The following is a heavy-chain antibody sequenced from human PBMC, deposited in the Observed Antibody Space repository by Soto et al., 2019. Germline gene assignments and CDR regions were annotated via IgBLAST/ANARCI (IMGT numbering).Heavy chain of an antibody. CDR2: ISYDGSNK. D-gene: IGHD2-15*01. CDR1: GVTFSIYG. CDR3: ATRECSGGSCYPSF. Sequence: PGGSLGLSCAASGVTFSIYGVHWVRQAPGKGLEWVAVISYDGSNKYYADSVKGRFTISRDNSKNTLYLQMNSLRAEDTAVYYCATRECSGGSCYPSFWGEGTLVTVSS. V-gene: IGHV3-30*03. J-gene: IGHJ4*02.